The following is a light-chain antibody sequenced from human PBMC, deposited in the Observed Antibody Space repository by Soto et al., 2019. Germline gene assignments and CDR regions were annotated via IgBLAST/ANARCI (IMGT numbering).Light chain of an antibody. V-gene: IGKV1-6*01. CDR2: AAS. J-gene: IGKJ4*01. CDR1: QGISNY. CDR3: LQNYNYPLT. Sequence: AIQMTQSPSSLSASVGDTVTITCRAGQGISNYLGWFQQKPGKVPKLLIYAASTLQSGVPSRFSGSGSGTDFTLTISSLQPEDFATYYCLQNYNYPLTFGGGTKVDNK.